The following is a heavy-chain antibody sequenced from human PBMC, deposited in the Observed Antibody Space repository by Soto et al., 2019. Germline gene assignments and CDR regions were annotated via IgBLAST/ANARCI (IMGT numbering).Heavy chain of an antibody. V-gene: IGHV4-30-4*08. CDR3: AREDDGGDRDYYGLDV. J-gene: IGHJ6*02. CDR1: GGSISYEYFH. D-gene: IGHD2-21*02. CDR2: IHYSGSI. Sequence: TSETLSLTCTVSGGSISYEYFHWTWIRQSPGKGLEWIGYIHYSGSIIYNPSFKSRVTISVDTSKNQFSLQLSSVTAADMAVYFCAREDDGGDRDYYGLDVWGQGTTVT.